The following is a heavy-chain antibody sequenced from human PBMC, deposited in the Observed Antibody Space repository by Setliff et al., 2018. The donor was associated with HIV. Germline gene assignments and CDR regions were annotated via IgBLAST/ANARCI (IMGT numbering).Heavy chain of an antibody. J-gene: IGHJ6*03. CDR2: INPKSGGT. Sequence: ASVKVSCKASGYTFTTYHIHWVRQAPGQGLEWMGWINPKSGGTHYGQKFQGRVTMTRDMSISTAYMELNRLRSDDTAVYFCARDQGFWSGFTYNYYMDVWGKGTTVTVSS. D-gene: IGHD3-3*01. CDR3: ARDQGFWSGFTYNYYMDV. CDR1: GYTFTTYH. V-gene: IGHV1-2*02.